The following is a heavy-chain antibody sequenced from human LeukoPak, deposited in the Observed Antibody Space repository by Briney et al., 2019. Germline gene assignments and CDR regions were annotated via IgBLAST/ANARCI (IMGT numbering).Heavy chain of an antibody. CDR2: ISSSSSHV. CDR1: GFTFSTYE. J-gene: IGHJ4*02. Sequence: GGSLRLSCAASGFTFSTYEMNWVRQAPGKGLEWVSSISSSSSHVYYADSVKGRFTISRDNAKNSLYLQMNSLRAGDTAVYYCAKDLPQYYDFWSGYYGGFDYWGQGTLVTVSS. CDR3: AKDLPQYYDFWSGYYGGFDY. D-gene: IGHD3-3*01. V-gene: IGHV3-21*01.